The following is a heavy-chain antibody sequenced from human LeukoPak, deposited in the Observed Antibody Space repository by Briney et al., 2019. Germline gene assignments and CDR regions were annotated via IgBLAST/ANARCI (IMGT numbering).Heavy chain of an antibody. CDR3: ARQKSGWLLHDAFDI. V-gene: IGHV5-51*01. Sequence: GESLKISCKGSGYSFTSYWIGWVRQMPGKGLEWMGIIYPGDSDTRYSPSFQGQVTISADKSISTAYLQWSSLKASDTAMYYCARQKSGWLLHDAFDIWGQGTMVTVSS. D-gene: IGHD1-26*01. CDR1: GYSFTSYW. J-gene: IGHJ3*02. CDR2: IYPGDSDT.